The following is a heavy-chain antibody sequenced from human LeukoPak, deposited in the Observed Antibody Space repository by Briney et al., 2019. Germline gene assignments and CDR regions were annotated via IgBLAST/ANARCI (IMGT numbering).Heavy chain of an antibody. CDR1: GYTFTSYG. Sequence: ASVKVSCKASGYTFTSYGISWVRQAPGQGLEWMGLISAYNGNTNYAQKLQGRVTMTTDTSTSTAYMELRSLRSDDTAVYYCARERYDSSGYYSPGHWFDPWGQGTLVTVSS. V-gene: IGHV1-18*01. CDR2: ISAYNGNT. D-gene: IGHD3-22*01. J-gene: IGHJ5*02. CDR3: ARERYDSSGYYSPGHWFDP.